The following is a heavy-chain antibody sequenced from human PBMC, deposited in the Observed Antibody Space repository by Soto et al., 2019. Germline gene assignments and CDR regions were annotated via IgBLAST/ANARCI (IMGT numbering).Heavy chain of an antibody. D-gene: IGHD3-22*01. CDR3: ARPLYYYDSSGYYYYGMDV. J-gene: IGHJ6*02. V-gene: IGHV5-51*01. CDR2: IYPGDSDT. Sequence: PGETLKISCKGYGYSFTSYWIGWVRQMPGKGLEWMGIIYPGDSDTRYSPSFQGQVTISDDKSISTAYLQWSSLKASDTAMYYCARPLYYYDSSGYYYYGMDVWGQGTAVTVSS. CDR1: GYSFTSYW.